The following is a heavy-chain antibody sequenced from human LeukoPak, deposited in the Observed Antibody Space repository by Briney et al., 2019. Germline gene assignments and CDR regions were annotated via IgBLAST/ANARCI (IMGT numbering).Heavy chain of an antibody. D-gene: IGHD3-16*01. Sequence: GGSLRLSCAASGFTVSSNYMSWVRQAPGKGLEWVSVIYSGGSTYYADSVKGRFTISRDNSKNTLYLQMNSLRAEDTAVYYCAARGGGLAYYYGMDVWGQGTTVTVSS. CDR2: IYSGGST. CDR1: GFTVSSNY. CDR3: AARGGGLAYYYGMDV. V-gene: IGHV3-53*01. J-gene: IGHJ6*02.